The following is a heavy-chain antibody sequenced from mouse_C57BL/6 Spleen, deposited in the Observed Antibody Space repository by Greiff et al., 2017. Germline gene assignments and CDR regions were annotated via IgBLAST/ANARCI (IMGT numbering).Heavy chain of an antibody. J-gene: IGHJ4*01. Sequence: EVMLVESGGGLVQPGGSLSLSCAASGFTFTDYYMSWVRQPPGKALEWLGFIRNKANGYTTEYSASVKGRFTISRDNSQSILYLQMNALRAEDGATYCSAKWNYYAMDYWGQGTSVTVSS. CDR1: GFTFTDYY. V-gene: IGHV7-3*01. CDR2: IRNKANGYTT. CDR3: AKWNYYAMDY.